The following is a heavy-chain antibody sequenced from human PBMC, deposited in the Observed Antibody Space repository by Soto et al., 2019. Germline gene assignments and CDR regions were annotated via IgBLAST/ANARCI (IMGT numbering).Heavy chain of an antibody. CDR3: ARSREGYASPYYFDY. CDR1: GFSLSNARMG. CDR2: IFSNDEK. D-gene: IGHD5-12*01. Sequence: QVTLKESGPVLVKPTETLTLTCTVSGFSLSNARMGVSWIRQPPGKALEWLAHIFSNDEKSYSTSLKSRLTIAKYTSKSQVVLTMTNMNPVDTATYYCARSREGYASPYYFDYWGQGTLVTVSS. V-gene: IGHV2-26*01. J-gene: IGHJ4*02.